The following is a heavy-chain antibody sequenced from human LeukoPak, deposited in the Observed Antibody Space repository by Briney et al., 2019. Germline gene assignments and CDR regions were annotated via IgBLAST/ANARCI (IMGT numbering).Heavy chain of an antibody. CDR1: GFTFSRYA. V-gene: IGHV3-23*01. Sequence: GGSLRLSCAASGFTFSRYAMSWVRQAPGKGLEWVSTISGSGGSTYYTDSVKGRFTISRDNAKNSLYLQMNSLGAEDTAVYYCSELGITMIGGVWGKGTTVTISS. CDR2: ISGSGGST. CDR3: SELGITMIGGV. D-gene: IGHD3-10*02. J-gene: IGHJ6*04.